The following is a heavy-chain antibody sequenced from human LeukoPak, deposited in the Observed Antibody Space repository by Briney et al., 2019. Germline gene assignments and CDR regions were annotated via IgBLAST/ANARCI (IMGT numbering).Heavy chain of an antibody. Sequence: GGPLRLSCAASGFIFSSYGMHWVRQAPGKGLEWVAVMWYDGSNKYYADSVKGRFTISRDNSKNTLYLQMNSLRAEDTAVYYCARERSNYYYYYAMDVWGQGTTVTVSS. CDR1: GFIFSSYG. J-gene: IGHJ6*02. V-gene: IGHV3-33*01. D-gene: IGHD4-11*01. CDR3: ARERSNYYYYYAMDV. CDR2: MWYDGSNK.